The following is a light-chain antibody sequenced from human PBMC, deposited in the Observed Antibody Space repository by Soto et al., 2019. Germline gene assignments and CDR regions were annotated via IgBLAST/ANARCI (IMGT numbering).Light chain of an antibody. CDR1: SSDVGGYNY. CDR2: DVS. J-gene: IGLJ2*01. CDR3: SSYTRSSTLNVV. Sequence: QSVLTQPASVSGSPGQSITISCTGTSSDVGGYNYVSWYQQHPGKAPKLMIYDVSNRPSGVSNRFSGSKSGNTASLTISGLQAEDEADYYCSSYTRSSTLNVVFAGGTQLTVL. V-gene: IGLV2-14*01.